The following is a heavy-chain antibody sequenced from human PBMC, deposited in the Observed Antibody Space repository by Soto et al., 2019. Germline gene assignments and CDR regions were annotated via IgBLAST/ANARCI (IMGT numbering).Heavy chain of an antibody. D-gene: IGHD6-19*01. CDR1: GDSVFSSTAA. CDR3: ARDRSGSGWFNAFDI. Sequence: SRTLSLPCAISGDSVFSSTAAWNWIRKSPSRGLEWLGRTYYRSKWYNDYAVSVKSRITINPDTSKHQFSLQLNSVTPEDTAVYYCARDRSGSGWFNAFDIWGHGTMVTVPS. V-gene: IGHV6-1*01. CDR2: TYYRSKWYN. J-gene: IGHJ3*02.